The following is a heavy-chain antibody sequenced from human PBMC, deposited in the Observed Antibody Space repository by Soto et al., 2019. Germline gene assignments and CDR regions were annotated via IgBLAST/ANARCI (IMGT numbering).Heavy chain of an antibody. V-gene: IGHV4-34*01. CDR1: GGSFSGYY. CDR2: INHSGST. Sequence: SETLSLTCAVYGGSFSGYYWSWIRQPPGKGLEWIGEINHSGSTNYNPSLKSRVTISVDTSKNQFSLKLSSVTAADTAVYYCARGPFFEYSSSYYFDDWGQGTLVTVSS. CDR3: ARGPFFEYSSSYYFDD. J-gene: IGHJ4*02. D-gene: IGHD6-6*01.